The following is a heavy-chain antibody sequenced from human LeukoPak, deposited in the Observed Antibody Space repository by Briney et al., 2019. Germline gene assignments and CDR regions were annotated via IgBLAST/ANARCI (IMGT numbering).Heavy chain of an antibody. CDR1: GFTFSDYW. D-gene: IGHD5-12*01. CDR3: ARVRDRGSGYVYFDY. CDR2: MKQDGSEE. V-gene: IGHV3-7*01. Sequence: GGSLRLSCAASGFTFSDYWMSWVRQAPGKGLEWLANMKQDGSEEYYVDSVKGRFTISRDNAKNSLYLQMNSLRAEDTDVYYCARVRDRGSGYVYFDYWGQGTLVTVSS. J-gene: IGHJ4*02.